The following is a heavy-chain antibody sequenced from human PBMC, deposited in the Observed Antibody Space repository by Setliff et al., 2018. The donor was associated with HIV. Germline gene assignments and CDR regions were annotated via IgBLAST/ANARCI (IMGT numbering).Heavy chain of an antibody. J-gene: IGHJ2*01. CDR3: AREGGQGYSGSGSFYHRNFDL. CDR2: MCHGGNNN. CDR1: GYSISSDYC. D-gene: IGHD3-10*01. Sequence: SETLSLTCGVSGYSISSDYCWGWIRQPPGKGLEWIGNMCHGGNNNYYNPSLKSRVTISLDPSKNQFSLKLNSVTAADTALYYCAREGGQGYSGSGSFYHRNFDLWGRGTLVTVSS. V-gene: IGHV4-38-2*02.